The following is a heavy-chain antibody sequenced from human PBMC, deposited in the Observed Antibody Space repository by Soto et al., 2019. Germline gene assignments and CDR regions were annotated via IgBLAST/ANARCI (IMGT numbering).Heavy chain of an antibody. CDR3: VPGSSGGVGEDR. V-gene: IGHV3-23*01. Sequence: PGGSLRLSCVASGFTFAGHAMTWVRQAPGKGLEWVSTISESGATTCYADSVKGRFTISRDNSKNTLFLQLSSLRVEDTALYYCVPGSSGGVGEDRWGQGTLVTVSS. CDR1: GFTFAGHA. CDR2: ISESGATT. D-gene: IGHD1-26*01. J-gene: IGHJ5*02.